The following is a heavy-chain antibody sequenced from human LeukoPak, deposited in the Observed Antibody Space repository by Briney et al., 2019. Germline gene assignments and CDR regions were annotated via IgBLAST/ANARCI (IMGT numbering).Heavy chain of an antibody. V-gene: IGHV4-34*01. CDR1: GGSFSGYY. D-gene: IGHD3-22*01. CDR3: ASHPVTYYYDSSGYSYDY. CDR2: INHSGST. J-gene: IGHJ4*02. Sequence: SETLSLTCAVYGGSFSGYYWSWIRQPPGKGLEWIGEINHSGSTNYNPSLKSRVTISVDTSKNQFSLKLSSVTAADTAVYYCASHPVTYYYDSSGYSYDYWGQGTLVTVSS.